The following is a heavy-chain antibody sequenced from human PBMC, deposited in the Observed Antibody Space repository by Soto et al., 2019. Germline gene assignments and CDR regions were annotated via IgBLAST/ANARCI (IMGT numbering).Heavy chain of an antibody. V-gene: IGHV3-21*04. CDR2: ISSSSSYI. Sequence: GGSLRLSCAASGFTFSSYSMNWVRQAPGKGLEWVSSISSSSSYIYYADSVKGRFTISRDNAKNSLYLQMNSLRTEDTALYYCAKVQSGYFYYWGQGTLVTVSS. CDR3: AKVQSGYFYY. D-gene: IGHD3-22*01. J-gene: IGHJ4*02. CDR1: GFTFSSYS.